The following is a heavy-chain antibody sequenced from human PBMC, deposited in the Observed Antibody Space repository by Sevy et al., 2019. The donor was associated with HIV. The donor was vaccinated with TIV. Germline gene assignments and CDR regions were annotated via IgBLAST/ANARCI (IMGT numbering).Heavy chain of an antibody. CDR1: GGSISSYY. CDR2: IHYSGST. D-gene: IGHD5-12*01. J-gene: IGHJ4*02. V-gene: IGHV4-59*01. CDR3: ARVPGGYGDFFDY. Sequence: SETLSLTCTVSGGSISSYYWSWIRQPPGKGLEWIEYIHYSGSTNYNPSLKSRITISVDTSKNQFSLKLNSVTTADTAVYYCARVPGGYGDFFDYWGQGTLVTVSS.